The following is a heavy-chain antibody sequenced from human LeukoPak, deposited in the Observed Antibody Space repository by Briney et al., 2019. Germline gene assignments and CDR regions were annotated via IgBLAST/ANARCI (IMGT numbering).Heavy chain of an antibody. J-gene: IGHJ4*02. CDR2: IYYSGST. CDR1: GGSISSSSYY. CDR3: ARLKGELPYYFDY. V-gene: IGHV4-39*01. Sequence: SETLSLTCTVSGGSISSSSYYWGWIRQPPGKGLEWFGSIYYSGSTYYNPSLKSRVTISVDTSKNQFSLKLSSVTAADTAVYYCARLKGELPYYFDYWGQGTLVTVSS. D-gene: IGHD1-26*01.